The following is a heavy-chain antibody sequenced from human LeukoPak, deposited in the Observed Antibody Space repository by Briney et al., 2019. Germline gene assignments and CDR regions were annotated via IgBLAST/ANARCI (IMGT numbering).Heavy chain of an antibody. CDR3: ARDIPVGYCSGGSCSGFDP. CDR2: IYYSGST. D-gene: IGHD2-15*01. J-gene: IGHJ5*02. Sequence: SETLSLTCTVSGYSISSGYYWGWIRQPPGKGLEWIGYIYYSGSTNYNPSLKSRVTISVDTSKNQFSLKLSSVTAADTAVYYCARDIPVGYCSGGSCSGFDPWGQGTRVTVSS. CDR1: GYSISSGYY. V-gene: IGHV4-61*01.